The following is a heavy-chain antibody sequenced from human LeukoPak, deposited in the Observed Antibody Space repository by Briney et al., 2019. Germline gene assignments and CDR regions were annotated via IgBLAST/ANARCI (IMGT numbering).Heavy chain of an antibody. CDR3: ARASQWLAFDS. CDR1: RFTFTRNH. V-gene: IGHV3-66*01. Sequence: GGSLRLSCAASRFTFTRNHMSWVRQAPGKGLEWVSVIYNGDNTNYADSVEGRFTISRDNSQNTLFLQMNSLRVEDTAVYFCARASQWLAFDSWGQGTLVTVSS. CDR2: IYNGDNT. D-gene: IGHD6-19*01. J-gene: IGHJ4*02.